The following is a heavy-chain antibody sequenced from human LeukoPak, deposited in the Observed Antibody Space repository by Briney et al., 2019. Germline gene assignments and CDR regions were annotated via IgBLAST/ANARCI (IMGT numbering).Heavy chain of an antibody. CDR1: GGSISSYY. J-gene: IGHJ3*02. CDR3: ASSSSSGYSTDAFDI. CDR2: IYYSGST. D-gene: IGHD3-22*01. V-gene: IGHV4-59*01. Sequence: SETLSLTCTVSGGSISSYYWSWIRQPPGKGLEWIGYIYYSGSTNYNPSLKSRVTISVDTSKDQFSLKLGSVTAADTAVYYCASSSSSGYSTDAFDIWGQGTMVTVSS.